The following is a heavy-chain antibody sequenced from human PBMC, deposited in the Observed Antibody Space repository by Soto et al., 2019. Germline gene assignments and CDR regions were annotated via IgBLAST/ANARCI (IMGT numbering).Heavy chain of an antibody. J-gene: IGHJ4*02. CDR3: ARARWDYYDSSGYAVHFDY. CDR2: IYYSGST. D-gene: IGHD3-22*01. V-gene: IGHV4-30-4*01. Sequence: SETLSLTCTVSGGSISSGDYYWSWIRQPPGKGLEWIGYIYYSGSTYYNPSLKSRVTISVDTSKNQFSLKLSSVTAADTAVYYCARARWDYYDSSGYAVHFDYCGQGTLVTVS. CDR1: GGSISSGDYY.